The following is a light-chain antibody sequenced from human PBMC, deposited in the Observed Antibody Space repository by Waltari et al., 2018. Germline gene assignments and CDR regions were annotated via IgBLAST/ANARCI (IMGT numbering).Light chain of an antibody. CDR3: HSRNGRNNEVV. CDR1: SLRTSY. Sequence: SSELTQGPAVSVALGQTVKITCQGDSLRTSYASWYQLKPGQAPVLVLFGKEKRPSGIPDRFSGYSSGTTSSLTITGAQAEDEADYYCHSRNGRNNEVVFGGGTKLTVL. V-gene: IGLV3-19*01. J-gene: IGLJ3*02. CDR2: GKE.